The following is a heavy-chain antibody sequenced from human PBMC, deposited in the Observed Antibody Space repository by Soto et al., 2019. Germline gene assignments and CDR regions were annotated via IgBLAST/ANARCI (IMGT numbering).Heavy chain of an antibody. CDR3: ARDMDDFWSGYYFYYMDV. CDR1: GYTFTSYG. Sequence: GASVKVSCKASGYTFTSYGISWVRQAPGQGLEWMGWISAYNGNTNYAQKLQGRVTMTTDTSTSTAYMELRSLRSDDTAVYYCARDMDDFWSGYYFYYMDVWGKGTTVTVSS. V-gene: IGHV1-18*01. D-gene: IGHD3-3*01. J-gene: IGHJ6*03. CDR2: ISAYNGNT.